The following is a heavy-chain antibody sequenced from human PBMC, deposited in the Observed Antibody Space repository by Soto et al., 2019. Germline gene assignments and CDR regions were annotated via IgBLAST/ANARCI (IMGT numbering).Heavy chain of an antibody. D-gene: IGHD2-15*01. Sequence: QVQLVQSGAEVKKPGSSVKVSCKASGGTFSSYAISWVRQAPGQGLEWMGGIIPIFGTANYAQKFQGRVTTPAYASSSTYYRERRSLRSEDTAVYYCARAGGCSGGSCLNWFDPWGQGTLVTVSS. CDR3: ARAGGCSGGSCLNWFDP. V-gene: IGHV1-69*12. CDR2: IIPIFGTA. J-gene: IGHJ5*02. CDR1: GGTFSSYA.